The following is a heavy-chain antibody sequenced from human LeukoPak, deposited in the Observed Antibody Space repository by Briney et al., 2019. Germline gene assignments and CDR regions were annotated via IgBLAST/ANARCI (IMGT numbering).Heavy chain of an antibody. CDR1: GGPFSGYY. V-gene: IGHV4-34*01. Sequence: KPSETLSLTCAVYGGPFSGYYWSWIRQPPGKGLEWIGEINHSGSTNYNPSLKSRVTISVDTSKNQFSLKLSSVTAADTAIYYCARGRSDYVWGSYRLPFDYWGQGTLVTVSS. CDR2: INHSGST. CDR3: ARGRSDYVWGSYRLPFDY. J-gene: IGHJ4*02. D-gene: IGHD3-16*02.